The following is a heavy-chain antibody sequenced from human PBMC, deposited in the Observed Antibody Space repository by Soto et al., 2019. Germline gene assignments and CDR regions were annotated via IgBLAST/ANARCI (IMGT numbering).Heavy chain of an antibody. CDR3: ASSTGYRIFDC. CDR2: IFWDDDK. Sequence: QITLKESGPTLVKPTQTLTLTCTFSGFSLSTTGVGVGWIRQPPGKALEWLALIFWDDDKRYSPSLKSMLTITKDTSKNQVVLTMTNMDPVDTATYYCASSTGYRIFDCWGQGTLVTVSS. V-gene: IGHV2-5*02. D-gene: IGHD3-9*01. CDR1: GFSLSTTGVG. J-gene: IGHJ4*02.